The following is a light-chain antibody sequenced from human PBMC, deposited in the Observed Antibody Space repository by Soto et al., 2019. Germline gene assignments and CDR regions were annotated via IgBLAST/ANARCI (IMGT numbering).Light chain of an antibody. V-gene: IGKV1-5*03. Sequence: DIQMTQSPSTLSASVGDRVTITCRASQSISNWLAWFQQKPGKAPKLLIYRASTLETGVPARFSGSGSGTEFTLTISSLQPDDFATYYCQQDDSTFGQGTKVEIK. CDR1: QSISNW. CDR3: QQDDST. J-gene: IGKJ1*01. CDR2: RAS.